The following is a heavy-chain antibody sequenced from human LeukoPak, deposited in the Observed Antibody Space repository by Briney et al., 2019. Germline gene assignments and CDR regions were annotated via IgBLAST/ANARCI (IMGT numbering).Heavy chain of an antibody. CDR1: GFSLISYG. CDR2: ISDDGRNK. V-gene: IGHV3-30*18. Sequence: PGGSLRLSCAASGFSLISYGMHWVRQAPGKGLEWVGVISDDGRNKKYADSVKGRFTISRDNSKDTLYPQMNSLRDEDTAVYYCAKRPSDYGDYVTYFDYWGQGTLVTVSS. CDR3: AKRPSDYGDYVTYFDY. J-gene: IGHJ4*02. D-gene: IGHD4-17*01.